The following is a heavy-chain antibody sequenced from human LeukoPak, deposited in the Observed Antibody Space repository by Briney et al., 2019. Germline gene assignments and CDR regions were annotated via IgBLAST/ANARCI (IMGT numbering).Heavy chain of an antibody. CDR2: IYNSGST. D-gene: IGHD5-24*01. J-gene: IGHJ4*02. CDR1: GGSISSYY. Sequence: SETLSLTCTVSGGSISSYYWSWIRQPPGKGLEWIGHIYNSGSTNYNSSLKGRVTISVDTSKNQFSLKLSSVTAADTAVYYCARRQRGDGYTFDYWGQGTLVTVSS. V-gene: IGHV4-59*08. CDR3: ARRQRGDGYTFDY.